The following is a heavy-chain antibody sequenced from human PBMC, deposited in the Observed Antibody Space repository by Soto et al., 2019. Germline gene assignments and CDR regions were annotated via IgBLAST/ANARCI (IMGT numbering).Heavy chain of an antibody. Sequence: SHTLSRTCVIFVGSESRNRAAWNWKRQYPSRGLEWLGRTYYRSQWYNDYAVSVKSRITIKPDTSKNQFSLQLNSVTPEDTAVYYCVRDQWDDTSGFDVFDIWGQGTMVTVSS. J-gene: IGHJ3*02. CDR2: TYYRSQWYN. CDR3: VRDQWDDTSGFDVFDI. V-gene: IGHV6-1*01. D-gene: IGHD3-22*01. CDR1: VGSESRNRAA.